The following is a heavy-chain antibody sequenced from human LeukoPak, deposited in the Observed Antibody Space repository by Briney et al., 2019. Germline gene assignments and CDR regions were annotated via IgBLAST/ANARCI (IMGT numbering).Heavy chain of an antibody. D-gene: IGHD2-21*02. CDR1: ASAFSNYE. CDR2: ISTVGSTI. CDR3: AGGPVVTTFDY. V-gene: IGHV3-48*03. Sequence: GGSLRLSCTTSASAFSNYEMHWVRQAPGKGLEWVSYISTVGSTIYYSDSVKGRFTISRDNAKKSLSLQMSSLSAADTAVYYCAGGPVVTTFDYWGQGTLVTVSS. J-gene: IGHJ4*02.